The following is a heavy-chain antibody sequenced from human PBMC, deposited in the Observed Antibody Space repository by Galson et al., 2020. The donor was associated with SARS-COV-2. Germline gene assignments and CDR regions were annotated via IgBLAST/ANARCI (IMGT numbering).Heavy chain of an antibody. J-gene: IGHJ2*01. CDR2: IGTAGDT. Sequence: GGSLRLSCAASGFTFSSYDMHWVRQATGKGLEWVSAIGTAGDTYYPGSVKGRFTISRENAKNSLYLQMNSLRAGDTAVYYCARNSITGTMEKRPTWYFDLWGRGTLVTVSS. D-gene: IGHD1-7*01. CDR1: GFTFSSYD. CDR3: ARNSITGTMEKRPTWYFDL. V-gene: IGHV3-13*01.